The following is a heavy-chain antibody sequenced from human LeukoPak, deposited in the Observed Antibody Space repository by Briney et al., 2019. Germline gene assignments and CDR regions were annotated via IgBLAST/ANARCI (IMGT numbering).Heavy chain of an antibody. V-gene: IGHV3-20*03. CDR2: INWNGGST. Sequence: GGSLRLSHSPSGLTFEGSGLSWVSQGPRKGMGWVSGINWNGGSTSYADSVKGRFTISRDNAKNSLYLQMNSLRAEDTALYYCARSSHDNYGYFDYWGQGTLVTVSS. CDR1: GLTFEGSG. D-gene: IGHD4-17*01. J-gene: IGHJ4*02. CDR3: ARSSHDNYGYFDY.